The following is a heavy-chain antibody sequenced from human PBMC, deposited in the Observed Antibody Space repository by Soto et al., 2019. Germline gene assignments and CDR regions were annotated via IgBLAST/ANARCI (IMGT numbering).Heavy chain of an antibody. Sequence: EVQLVESGGGLVQPGGSLRLSCVVSGFRLRDYWMTWVRQAPGKGLEWVATIKQDASEKYYVDSVKGRCTISRDNAKNSLYLQMNSLPTEDPAVYYCARETSVDADWGQGTLVTVSS. CDR3: ARETSVDAD. J-gene: IGHJ4*02. D-gene: IGHD2-2*01. CDR1: GFRLRDYW. V-gene: IGHV3-7*05. CDR2: IKQDASEK.